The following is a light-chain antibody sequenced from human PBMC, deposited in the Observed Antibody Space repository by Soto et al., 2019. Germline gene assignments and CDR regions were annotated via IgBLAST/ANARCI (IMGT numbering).Light chain of an antibody. CDR1: QSIRDMY. Sequence: EVELTQSPGTLSMSPGERATLSCRASQSIRDMYIAWYQQKPGQAPRLLIYGASTRATGIPDRFSGSGSGTDFTLTISRLEPADFAVYYCHQYGSSPRTFGQGTKVDIK. CDR3: HQYGSSPRT. V-gene: IGKV3-20*01. J-gene: IGKJ1*01. CDR2: GAS.